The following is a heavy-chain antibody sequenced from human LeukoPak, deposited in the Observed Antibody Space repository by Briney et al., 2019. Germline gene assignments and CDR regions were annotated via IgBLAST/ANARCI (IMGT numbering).Heavy chain of an antibody. Sequence: SETLSLTCTVSGGFISSYFWSWVRQPAGKGLEWIGRIYSSGSTNYNPSLESRVTMSVDTSKNQFSLKLSSVTAADTAVYYCARDYTFGYYYLDSWGQGTLVIVSS. V-gene: IGHV4-4*07. CDR1: GGFISSYF. CDR2: IYSSGST. J-gene: IGHJ4*02. CDR3: ARDYTFGYYYLDS. D-gene: IGHD3-16*01.